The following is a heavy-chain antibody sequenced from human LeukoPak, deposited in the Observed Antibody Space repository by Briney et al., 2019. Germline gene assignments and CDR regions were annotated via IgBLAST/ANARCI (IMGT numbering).Heavy chain of an antibody. D-gene: IGHD3-22*01. CDR1: GFTFSSYA. Sequence: GGSLRLSCAASGFTFSSYAMSWVRQAPGKGLEWVSAISGSGGSTYYADSVKGRFTISRDNSKNTLYLQMNSLRAEDTAVYYCAKDGGYYDSSGSFDCWGQGTLVTVSS. J-gene: IGHJ4*02. CDR2: ISGSGGST. V-gene: IGHV3-23*01. CDR3: AKDGGYYDSSGSFDC.